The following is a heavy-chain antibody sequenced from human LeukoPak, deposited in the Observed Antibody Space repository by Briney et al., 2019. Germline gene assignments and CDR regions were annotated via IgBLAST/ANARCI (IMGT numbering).Heavy chain of an antibody. J-gene: IGHJ5*02. Sequence: SVTVSCKASGGTFSSYTISWVRQAPGQGLEWMGRIIPILGIANYAQKVQGRGTITADKSTSTAYMELSSLRSEDTAVHYCARDHPDFAVPAAEALDNWFDPWGQGTLVTVSS. CDR2: IIPILGIA. V-gene: IGHV1-69*04. CDR1: GGTFSSYT. CDR3: ARDHPDFAVPAAEALDNWFDP. D-gene: IGHD2-2*01.